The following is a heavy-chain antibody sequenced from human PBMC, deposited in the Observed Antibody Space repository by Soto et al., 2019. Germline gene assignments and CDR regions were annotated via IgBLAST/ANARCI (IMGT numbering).Heavy chain of an antibody. D-gene: IGHD2-2*01. CDR3: ATVGVVPAATLYYYYGMHV. V-gene: IGHV1-24*01. CDR2: FDPEDGET. Sequence: ASVKVSCKVSGYTLTELSMHWVRQAPGKGLEWMGGFDPEDGETIYAQKFQGRVTMTEDTSTDTAYMELSSLRSEDTAVYYCATVGVVPAATLYYYYGMHVWGQGTTVTVSS. J-gene: IGHJ6*02. CDR1: GYTLTELS.